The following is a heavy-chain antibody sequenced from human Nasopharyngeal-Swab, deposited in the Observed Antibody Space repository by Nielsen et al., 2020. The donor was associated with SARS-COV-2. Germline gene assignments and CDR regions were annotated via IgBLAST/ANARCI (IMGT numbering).Heavy chain of an antibody. Sequence: WIRQRPGKGLDWVAVIWYDGSNKYYADSVKGRFTISRDNSKNTLYLQMNSLRAEDTAVYYCARGTCDSSGWRPGMDVWGQGTTVTVSS. CDR3: ARGTCDSSGWRPGMDV. D-gene: IGHD6-19*01. V-gene: IGHV3-33*01. J-gene: IGHJ6*02. CDR2: IWYDGSNK.